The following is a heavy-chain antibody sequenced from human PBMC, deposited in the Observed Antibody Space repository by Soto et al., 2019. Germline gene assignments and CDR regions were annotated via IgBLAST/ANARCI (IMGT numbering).Heavy chain of an antibody. CDR2: IYFSGSS. CDR1: GGSISSYY. J-gene: IGHJ4*02. Sequence: SETLSLTCTVSGGSISSYYWSWIRQPPGKGLEWIGYIYFSGSSNFNPSLRSRVSISGDTSKNHFSLKLSSVTAADTAVYYCARLIGSSSYYFDSWGQGTLVTVSS. V-gene: IGHV4-59*08. CDR3: ARLIGSSSYYFDS. D-gene: IGHD6-6*01.